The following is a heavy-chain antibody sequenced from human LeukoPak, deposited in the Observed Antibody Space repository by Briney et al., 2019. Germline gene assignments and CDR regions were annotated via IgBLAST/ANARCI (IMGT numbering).Heavy chain of an antibody. J-gene: IGHJ4*02. V-gene: IGHV4-39*01. Sequence: PSETLSLTCSVSGGSIYTSSYYWSWIRQPPGKGLEWIGSIYYSGSTYYNPSLKSRVTISVDTSKNQFSLKLSSVTAADTAVYYCARRLSYSGSYSLDYWGQGTLVTVSS. CDR3: ARRLSYSGSYSLDY. CDR2: IYYSGST. D-gene: IGHD1-26*01. CDR1: GGSIYTSSYY.